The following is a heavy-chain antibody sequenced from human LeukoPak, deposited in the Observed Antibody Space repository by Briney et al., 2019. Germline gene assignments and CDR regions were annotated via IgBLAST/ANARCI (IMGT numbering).Heavy chain of an antibody. D-gene: IGHD3-10*02. V-gene: IGHV3-7*03. CDR2: INHNGNVN. CDR3: TRENYVPDS. J-gene: IGHJ5*02. CDR1: GFTFSSYW. Sequence: GGSLRLSCAASGFTFSSYWMNWARQAPGKGLEWVASINHNGNVNYYVDSVRGRFTISRDDARNSLFLQMNGLRADDTAVYYCTRENYVPDSWGQGTLVTVSS.